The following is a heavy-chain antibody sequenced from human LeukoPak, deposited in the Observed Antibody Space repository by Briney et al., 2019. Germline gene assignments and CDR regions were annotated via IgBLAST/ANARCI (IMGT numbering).Heavy chain of an antibody. CDR1: GGSFSGYY. Sequence: SETLSLTCAVYGGSFSGYYWSWIRQPPGKGLEWIGEINHSGSTNYNPSLKSRFTISVDTSKNQFSLKLSSVTAADTAVYYCARSGRVFGVVIIHKLDYWGQGTLVTVS. CDR3: ARSGRVFGVVIIHKLDY. V-gene: IGHV4-34*01. D-gene: IGHD3-3*01. J-gene: IGHJ4*02. CDR2: INHSGST.